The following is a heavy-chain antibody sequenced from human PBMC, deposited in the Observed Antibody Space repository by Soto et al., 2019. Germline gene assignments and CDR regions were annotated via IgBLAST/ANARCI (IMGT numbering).Heavy chain of an antibody. V-gene: IGHV3-23*01. CDR1: GFTFSSYA. J-gene: IGHJ6*02. CDR3: AKAAYYYGSGPEYYYGMDV. Sequence: EVQLLESGGGLVQPGGSLRLSCAASGFTFSSYAMSWVHQAPGKGLEWVSAISGSGGSTYYADSVKGRFTISRDNSKNTLYLQMNSLRAEDTAVYYCAKAAYYYGSGPEYYYGMDVWGQGTTVTVSS. CDR2: ISGSGGST. D-gene: IGHD3-10*01.